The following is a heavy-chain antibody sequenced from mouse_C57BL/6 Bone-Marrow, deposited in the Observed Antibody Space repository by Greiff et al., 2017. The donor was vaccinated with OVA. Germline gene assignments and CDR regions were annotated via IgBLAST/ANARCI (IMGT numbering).Heavy chain of an antibody. Sequence: VQLHQSGAELMKPGASVKLSCKATGYTFTGYWIEWVKQSPGHGLEWIGEIIPGSGSTNYTEKFKGKATFTSDTSSNTAYMQRSSLTTEDSAIYDCARGGTGRSFWDWGTGTTLTVA. D-gene: IGHD3-3*01. CDR3: ARGGTGRSFWD. CDR2: IIPGSGST. CDR1: GYTFTGYW. V-gene: IGHV1-9*01. J-gene: IGHJ2*01.